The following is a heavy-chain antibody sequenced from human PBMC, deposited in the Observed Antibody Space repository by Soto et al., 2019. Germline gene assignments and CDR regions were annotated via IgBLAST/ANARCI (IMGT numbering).Heavy chain of an antibody. Sequence: ASVKVSCKVSGYTLTELSMHWVRQAPGKGLEWMGGFDPEDGETIYAQKFQGRVTMTEDTSTGTAYMELGSLRSEDTAVYYCATAEYYYDSSGYYSTEYFQHWG. CDR3: ATAEYYYDSSGYYSTEYFQH. J-gene: IGHJ1*01. CDR2: FDPEDGET. D-gene: IGHD3-22*01. V-gene: IGHV1-24*01. CDR1: GYTLTELS.